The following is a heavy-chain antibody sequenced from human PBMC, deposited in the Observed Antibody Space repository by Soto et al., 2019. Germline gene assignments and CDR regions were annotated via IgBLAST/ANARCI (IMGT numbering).Heavy chain of an antibody. CDR2: INHSGRT. D-gene: IGHD3-16*01. V-gene: IGHV4-34*01. CDR1: GGSFSGYY. Sequence: QVQLQQWGAGLLKPSETLSLSCAVYGGSFSGYYWSWIRQPPGKGLAWIGEINHSGRTNYKPSLKSPVTVSVGTSKKQFALNLRSVTAADTAVYYCARGRGAENTFYYYFGMDVCGQGTTVTVSS. CDR3: ARGRGAENTFYYYFGMDV. J-gene: IGHJ6*02.